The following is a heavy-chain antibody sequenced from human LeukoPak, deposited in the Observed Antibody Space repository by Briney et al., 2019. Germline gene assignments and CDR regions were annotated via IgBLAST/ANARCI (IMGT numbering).Heavy chain of an antibody. CDR2: IYTSGSGNT. CDR1: GDSITPYH. CDR3: ARGFCSSVTCPYFYYFYMDV. D-gene: IGHD2-2*01. J-gene: IGHJ6*03. Sequence: PSETLSLNCTVSGDSITPYHWSWIRQPAGKGLEWIGRIYTSGSGNTNYNPSLKSRVTMSLDTSKNQFSLRLKSVTAADTAVYYCARGFCSSVTCPYFYYFYMDVWGKGTTVTVSS. V-gene: IGHV4-4*07.